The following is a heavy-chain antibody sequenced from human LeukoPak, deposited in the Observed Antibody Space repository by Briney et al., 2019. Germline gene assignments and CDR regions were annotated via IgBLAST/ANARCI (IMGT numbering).Heavy chain of an antibody. D-gene: IGHD3-10*01. CDR2: ITSGGGT. J-gene: IGHJ4*02. CDR1: GFTFSEYY. Sequence: GGSLRLSCAASGFTFSEYYMSWIRQAPGQGLEWVSGITSGGGTYYADSVKGRFTISRDNSKNTLYVQMNSLRAEDTAVYYCAKSVGSGSYYNNDCWGQGTLVTVSS. V-gene: IGHV3-23*01. CDR3: AKSVGSGSYYNNDC.